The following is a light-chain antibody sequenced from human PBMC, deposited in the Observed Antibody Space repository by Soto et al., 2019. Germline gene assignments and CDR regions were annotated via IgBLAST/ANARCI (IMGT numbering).Light chain of an antibody. J-gene: IGKJ1*01. Sequence: DIQMTQSPFSLSASVGDRVTITCRANQSITKSLNWYQQKPGKAPKVLIYAASTLQSGVPSRFSGSGSGTDFSLTINSLQPEDFATYSCHQSFGTPWTFGQGSRVEIK. CDR1: QSITKS. CDR3: HQSFGTPWT. V-gene: IGKV1-39*01. CDR2: AAS.